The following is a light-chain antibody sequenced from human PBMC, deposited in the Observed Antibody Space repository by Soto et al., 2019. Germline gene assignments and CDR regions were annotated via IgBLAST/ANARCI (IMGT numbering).Light chain of an antibody. CDR1: SSDVVGYNY. J-gene: IGLJ1*01. CDR3: CSYAGSYSFV. CDR2: DVS. V-gene: IGLV2-11*01. Sequence: QSALTQPRSVSGSPGQSVTISCTGTSSDVVGYNYVSWYQQHPGKAPKGMIYDVSERPSGVPDRFSGSKSGNTASLTISGLQAEDEADYYCCSYAGSYSFVFGTGTKVTVL.